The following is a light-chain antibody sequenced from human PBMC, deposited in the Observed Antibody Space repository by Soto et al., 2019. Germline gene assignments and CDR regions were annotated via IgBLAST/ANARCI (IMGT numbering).Light chain of an antibody. J-gene: IGKJ2*01. CDR3: QQYAISPPFT. CDR1: QAVNTR. V-gene: IGKV3D-11*03. CDR2: LAS. Sequence: EIVLTQSPATLSSFPGDRVTLSCRASQAVNTRLAWYQHKPGQAPRLLIYLASNRAAGVPARFSGSGSGTDFTLTISNVEPEDFAVYYCQQYAISPPFTFAQGTKLETK.